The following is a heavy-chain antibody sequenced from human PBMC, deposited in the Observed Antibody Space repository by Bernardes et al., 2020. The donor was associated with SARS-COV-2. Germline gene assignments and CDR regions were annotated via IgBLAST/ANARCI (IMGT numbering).Heavy chain of an antibody. J-gene: IGHJ6*02. D-gene: IGHD4-17*01. CDR1: GGSISSSSYY. CDR3: ASLDYGDYYGMDV. CDR2: IYYSGST. Sequence: SETLSLTCTVSGGSISSSSYYWGWIRQPPGKGLEWIGSIYYSGSTYYNPSLKSRVTISVDTYKNQFSLKLSSVTAADTAVYYCASLDYGDYYGMDVWGQGTTVTVSS. V-gene: IGHV4-39*01.